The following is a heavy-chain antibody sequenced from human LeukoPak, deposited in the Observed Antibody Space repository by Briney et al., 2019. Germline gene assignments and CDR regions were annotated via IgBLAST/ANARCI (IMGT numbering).Heavy chain of an antibody. J-gene: IGHJ4*02. D-gene: IGHD1-20*01. CDR3: AGYSITDYPQLFDY. CDR1: GGSLSSSNW. V-gene: IGHV4-4*02. Sequence: SGTLSLTCAVSGGSLSSSNWWSWVRQPPGKGLEWIGEIHHSGSTNYNPSLKSRVTISVDTSKNQFSLSLSSVTAADTAVYFCAGYSITDYPQLFDYWGQGTLVTVS. CDR2: IHHSGST.